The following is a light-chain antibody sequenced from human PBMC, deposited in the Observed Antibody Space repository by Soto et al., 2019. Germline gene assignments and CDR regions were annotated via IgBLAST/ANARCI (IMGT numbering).Light chain of an antibody. CDR3: SSYRSSSQFVV. V-gene: IGLV2-14*01. Sequence: QSALTQPASVSGSPGQSITISCTGTSSDVGGYNYVSWYQQHPGKAPKLMIYDVTNRPSGVSNRFSGSKSGNTASLTISGPQAEDAADYYCSSYRSSSQFVVFGGGTQLTVL. CDR2: DVT. CDR1: SSDVGGYNY. J-gene: IGLJ2*01.